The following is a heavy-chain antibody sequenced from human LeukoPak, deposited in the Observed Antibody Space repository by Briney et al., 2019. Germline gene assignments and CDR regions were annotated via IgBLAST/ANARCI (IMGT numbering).Heavy chain of an antibody. D-gene: IGHD2-8*01. Sequence: GASVKVSCKASGYTFTSYDINWVRQATGQGLEWMGWMNPNSGNTGYAQKFQGRVTITRNTSISTAYMELSSLRSEDTAVYYCARGRKWRDYYYMDVWGKGTTVTVSS. J-gene: IGHJ6*03. CDR3: ARGRKWRDYYYMDV. V-gene: IGHV1-8*01. CDR1: GYTFTSYD. CDR2: MNPNSGNT.